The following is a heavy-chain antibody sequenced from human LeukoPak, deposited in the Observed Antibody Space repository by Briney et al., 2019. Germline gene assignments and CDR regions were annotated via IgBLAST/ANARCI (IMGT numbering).Heavy chain of an antibody. CDR2: IRNDGLIT. D-gene: IGHD3-3*01. Sequence: GGSLRLSCAASGFTFSDYWMHWVRQVPGKGLVWVSRIRNDGLITTYADSVKGRFTISRDNAKNTLYLQMNSLRAEDTAVYYCAKEGLFKSVPVLWGQGTLVTVSS. J-gene: IGHJ4*02. V-gene: IGHV3-74*01. CDR1: GFTFSDYW. CDR3: AKEGLFKSVPVL.